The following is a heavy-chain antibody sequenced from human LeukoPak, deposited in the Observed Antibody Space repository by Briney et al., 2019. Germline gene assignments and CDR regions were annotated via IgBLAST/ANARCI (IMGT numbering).Heavy chain of an antibody. CDR3: ARAMVVIVPAAV. Sequence: GGSLGLSCAASEFTFSNYAMYWVRRAPGKGLAWVAVISYDGNSKSYAKSVKGRFTISRDNSKNTLYLEMNSLRPEDTAVYYCARAMVVIVPAAVWGQGTLVTVSS. CDR1: EFTFSNYA. J-gene: IGHJ4*02. V-gene: IGHV3-30-3*01. CDR2: ISYDGNSK. D-gene: IGHD2-2*01.